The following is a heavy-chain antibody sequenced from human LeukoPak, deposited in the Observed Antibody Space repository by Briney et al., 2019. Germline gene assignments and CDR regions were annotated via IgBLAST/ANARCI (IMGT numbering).Heavy chain of an antibody. J-gene: IGHJ3*02. CDR3: AREGYCSSTSCYIPHAFGI. CDR2: ISPYNGNT. Sequence: ASVKVSCKASGYTFTSYGISWVRQAPGQGLEWMGWISPYNGNTNYAQKLQGRVTMTTDTSTSTAYMELRSLRSDDTAVYYCAREGYCSSTSCYIPHAFGIWGQGTMVTVSS. CDR1: GYTFTSYG. V-gene: IGHV1-18*01. D-gene: IGHD2-2*02.